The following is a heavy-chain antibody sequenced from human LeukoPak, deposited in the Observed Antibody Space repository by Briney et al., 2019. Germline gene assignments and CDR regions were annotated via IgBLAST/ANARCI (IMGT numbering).Heavy chain of an antibody. J-gene: IGHJ4*02. D-gene: IGHD6-19*01. V-gene: IGHV1-2*02. CDR2: INPNSGGT. CDR3: ARAETYSSGWYDPFFDY. Sequence: ASVKVSCKASGYTFTGYYMHWVRQAPGQGLEWMGWINPNSGGTNYAQKFQGRVTMTRDTSISTAYMEPSRLRSDDTAVYHCARAETYSSGWYDPFFDYWGQGTLVTVST. CDR1: GYTFTGYY.